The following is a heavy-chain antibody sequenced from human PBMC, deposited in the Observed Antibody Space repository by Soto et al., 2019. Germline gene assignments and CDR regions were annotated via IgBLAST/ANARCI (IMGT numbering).Heavy chain of an antibody. J-gene: IGHJ4*02. Sequence: GGSLRLSCAACGLTFSIYGMHWVRQAPGKGLEWVAVISYDGSNKYYADSVKGRFTISRDNSKNTLYLQMNSLRGEDTAVYYCAKGRLAHCGGDCPYFDYWGQGTLVTVSS. V-gene: IGHV3-30*18. CDR1: GLTFSIYG. CDR3: AKGRLAHCGGDCPYFDY. CDR2: ISYDGSNK. D-gene: IGHD2-21*02.